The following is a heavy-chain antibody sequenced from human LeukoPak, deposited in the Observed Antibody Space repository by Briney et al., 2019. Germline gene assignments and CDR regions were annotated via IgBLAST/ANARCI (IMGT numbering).Heavy chain of an antibody. Sequence: GSSVKVSCKASGYTFTSYYMHWVRQAPGQGLEWMGIINPSGGSTSYAQKFQGRVTMTRDMSTSTVYMELSSLRSEDTAVYYCARDGGNNVDTAMAPDYWGQGTLVTVSS. CDR3: ARDGGNNVDTAMAPDY. CDR1: GYTFTSYY. CDR2: INPSGGST. V-gene: IGHV1-46*01. J-gene: IGHJ4*02. D-gene: IGHD5-18*01.